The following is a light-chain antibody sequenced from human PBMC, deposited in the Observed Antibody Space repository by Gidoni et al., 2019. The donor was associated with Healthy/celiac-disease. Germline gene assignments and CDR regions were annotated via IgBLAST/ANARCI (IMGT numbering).Light chain of an antibody. J-gene: IGKJ2*01. CDR1: QSISSY. V-gene: IGKV1-39*01. CDR2: AAS. CDR3: QQSYITLVT. Sequence: DIQMTQSPSSLSASVGDRVTITCRASQSISSYLNWYQQKPGKATKLLIYAASSLQSGVPSRFSGSGSGTDFTLTISSLQPEDFATYYCQQSYITLVTFXQXTKLEIK.